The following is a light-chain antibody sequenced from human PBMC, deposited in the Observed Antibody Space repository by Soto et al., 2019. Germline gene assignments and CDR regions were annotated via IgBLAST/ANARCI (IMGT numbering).Light chain of an antibody. CDR1: NIGSKS. CDR2: YDS. CDR3: QVSHSISDHYV. J-gene: IGLJ1*01. Sequence: SYELTQPPSVSVAPGKTARITCGGNNIGSKSVHWYQQKPGQAPVLVIYYDSDRPSGIPERFSGSNSGNTATLTISRVEAGDEADYYCQVSHSISDHYVFGTGTKLTVL. V-gene: IGLV3-21*04.